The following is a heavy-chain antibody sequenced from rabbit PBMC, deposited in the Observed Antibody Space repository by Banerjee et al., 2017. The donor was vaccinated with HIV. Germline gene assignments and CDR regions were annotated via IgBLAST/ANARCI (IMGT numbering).Heavy chain of an antibody. CDR3: ARDHGYDDYGDFNL. D-gene: IGHD2-1*01. CDR1: GFSFSSSDW. CDR2: IDIGGSGST. J-gene: IGHJ4*01. Sequence: QSLEESGGDLVKPGASLTLTCTASGFSFSSSDWICWVRQAPGKGLEWIACIDIGGSGSTHYASWAKGRLTISKTSSTTVTLQMTSLTVADTATCFCARDHGYDDYGDFNLWGPGTLVTVS. V-gene: IGHV1S40*01.